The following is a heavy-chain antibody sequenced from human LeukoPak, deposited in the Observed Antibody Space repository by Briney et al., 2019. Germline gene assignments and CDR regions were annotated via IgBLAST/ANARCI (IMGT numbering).Heavy chain of an antibody. CDR2: TYYRSTWYN. V-gene: IGHV6-1*01. D-gene: IGHD2-2*01. J-gene: IGHJ5*02. CDR1: GDSVSSNSVT. CDR3: ARRLTQYDCFDP. Sequence: SQTLSLTCAISGDSVSSNSVTGNWIRQSPSRGLEWLGRTYYRSTWYNDYAVSVRGRITVNPDTSKNQFSLHLNSVIPEDTAVYYCARRLTQYDCFDPWGQGILVTVSS.